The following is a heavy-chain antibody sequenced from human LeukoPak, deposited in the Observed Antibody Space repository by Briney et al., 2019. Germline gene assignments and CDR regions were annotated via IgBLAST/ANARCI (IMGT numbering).Heavy chain of an antibody. CDR2: IRPDGGQE. J-gene: IGHJ4*02. Sequence: GGPLRLSCAASGFTFRNSWMTWVRQAPGKGLEWVANIRPDGGQEQYADSLEGRITISRDNVRNSLFLQLSSLRTEDTAVYFCATSSDWAFDHWGQGTLVTVSS. CDR1: GFTFRNSW. V-gene: IGHV3-7*01. D-gene: IGHD6-19*01. CDR3: ATSSDWAFDH.